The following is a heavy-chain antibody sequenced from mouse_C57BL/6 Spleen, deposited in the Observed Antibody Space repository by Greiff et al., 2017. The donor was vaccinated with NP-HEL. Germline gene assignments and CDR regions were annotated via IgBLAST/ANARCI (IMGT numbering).Heavy chain of an antibody. CDR2: IRSKSNNYAT. V-gene: IGHV10-1*01. J-gene: IGHJ3*01. D-gene: IGHD2-4*01. CDR1: GFSFNTYA. Sequence: EVKLVESGGGLVQPKGSLKLSCAASGFSFNTYAMNWVRQAPGKGLEWVARIRSKSNNYATYYADSVKDRFTISRDDSESMLYLQMNNLKTEDSAMYYCVANYDYGAWFAYWGQGTLVTVSA. CDR3: VANYDYGAWFAY.